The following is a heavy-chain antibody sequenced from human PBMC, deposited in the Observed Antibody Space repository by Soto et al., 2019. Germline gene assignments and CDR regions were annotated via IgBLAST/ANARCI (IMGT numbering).Heavy chain of an antibody. CDR3: ARDSLAKAYYYYYGMDV. J-gene: IGHJ6*02. CDR1: GFTFSSYA. Sequence: GGSLRLSCAASGFTFSSYAMHWVRQAPGKGLEWVAVISYDGSNKYYAGSVKGRFTISRDNSKNTLYLQMNSLRAEDTAVYYCARDSLAKAYYYYYGMDVWGQGTTVTVSS. CDR2: ISYDGSNK. D-gene: IGHD6-6*01. V-gene: IGHV3-30-3*01.